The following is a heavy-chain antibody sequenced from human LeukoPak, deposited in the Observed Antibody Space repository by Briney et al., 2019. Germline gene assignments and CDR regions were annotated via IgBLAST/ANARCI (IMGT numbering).Heavy chain of an antibody. CDR3: AKEGGYFDWPFTFDY. V-gene: IGHV3-23*01. CDR2: ISGSGGST. CDR1: GFTFSSYA. J-gene: IGHJ4*02. D-gene: IGHD3-9*01. Sequence: GGSLRLSCAASGFTFSSYAMSWVRQVPGKGLEWVSVISGSGGSTYYADSVKGRFTISRDNSKNTLYLQMNSLRVEDTAVYYCAKEGGYFDWPFTFDYWGQGTLVTVSS.